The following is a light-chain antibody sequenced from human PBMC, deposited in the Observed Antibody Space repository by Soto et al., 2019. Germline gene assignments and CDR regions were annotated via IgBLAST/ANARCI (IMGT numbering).Light chain of an antibody. CDR2: EVN. CDR3: SSYTNSTTLVV. CDR1: SSDVGGYHY. Sequence: QSALTQPASVSGSPGQSVTISCTGTSSDVGGYHYVSWYQQHPGKAPTLMIYEVNYRPSGVSDRFSGSKSGNTASLTISGLQAEDEADYYCSSYTNSTTLVVFGGGTKLTVL. J-gene: IGLJ2*01. V-gene: IGLV2-14*01.